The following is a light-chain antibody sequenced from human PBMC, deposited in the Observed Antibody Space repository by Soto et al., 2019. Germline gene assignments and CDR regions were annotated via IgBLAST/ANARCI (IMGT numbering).Light chain of an antibody. V-gene: IGKV3-11*01. CDR3: QQRSNWPPIT. CDR1: QSIRTS. CDR2: DAS. Sequence: EVVLTQSPAILSLSPGERATLSCRASQSIRTSLAWYQQKPGQAPRLVIFDASNRANGVPARFGGSGSGTDFTLTINSLEPEDFAVYYCQQRSNWPPITFGQGTRLEIK. J-gene: IGKJ5*01.